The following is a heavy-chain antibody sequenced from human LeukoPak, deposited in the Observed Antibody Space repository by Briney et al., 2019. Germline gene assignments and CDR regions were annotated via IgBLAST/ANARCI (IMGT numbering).Heavy chain of an antibody. CDR3: AISRVENCSGGSCYSRWFDP. D-gene: IGHD2-15*01. CDR1: GGSFSGYY. V-gene: IGHV4-34*01. CDR2: INHSGST. J-gene: IGHJ5*02. Sequence: PSETLSLTCAVYGGSFSGYYWSWIRQPPGKGLEWIGEINHSGSTNYNPSLESRVTISVDTSKNQFSLKLSSVTAADTAVYYCAISRVENCSGGSCYSRWFDPWGQGTLVTVSS.